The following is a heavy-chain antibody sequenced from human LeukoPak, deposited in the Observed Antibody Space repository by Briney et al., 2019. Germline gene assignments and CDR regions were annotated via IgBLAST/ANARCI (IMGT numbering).Heavy chain of an antibody. J-gene: IGHJ6*03. D-gene: IGHD5-12*01. Sequence: GGSLRLSCAASGFTFSSYGMHWVRQAPGKRLEWVAFIRYDGSNKYYADSVKGRFTISRDNSKNTLYLQMKSLRAEDTAVYYCAKGGGYEAQYYYYYLDVWGKGTTVTISS. V-gene: IGHV3-30*02. CDR2: IRYDGSNK. CDR3: AKGGGYEAQYYYYYLDV. CDR1: GFTFSSYG.